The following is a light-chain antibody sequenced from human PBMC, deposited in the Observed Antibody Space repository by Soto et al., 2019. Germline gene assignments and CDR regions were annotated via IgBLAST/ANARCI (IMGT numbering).Light chain of an antibody. V-gene: IGLV2-8*01. CDR3: SSYAGTNNLGV. CDR1: SSDLGGYNF. Sequence: QSALTQPPSASGSPGQSVNISSTGTSSDLGGYNFVSWYQQHPGKAPKLIIYEVNKRPSGVPDRFSGSKSGNTASLTVSGLQADDEGDYYCSSYAGTNNLGVFGGGTKLTVL. CDR2: EVN. J-gene: IGLJ3*02.